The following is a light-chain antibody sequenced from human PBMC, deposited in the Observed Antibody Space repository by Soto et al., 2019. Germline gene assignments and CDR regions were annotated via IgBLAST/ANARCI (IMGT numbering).Light chain of an antibody. CDR3: CSYASGSTWV. V-gene: IGLV2-14*01. J-gene: IGLJ3*02. CDR1: RSDVGGYDY. CDR2: EVS. Sequence: QSALTQPASVSGSPGQSITISCTGTRSDVGGYDYVSWYQQYPGKAPKLMIYEVSNRPSGVSNRFSGSTSGNTASLTISGLQAEDEADYYCCSYASGSTWVFGGGTKLTVL.